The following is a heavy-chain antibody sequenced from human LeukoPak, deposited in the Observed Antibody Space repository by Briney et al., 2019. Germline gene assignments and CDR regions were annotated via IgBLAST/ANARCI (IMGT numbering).Heavy chain of an antibody. CDR1: GFTFSSSI. Sequence: GGSLRLSCAASGFTFSSSIMNWVRQAPGKGLEWVSYIDSSSETIYYADSVKGRFTISRDNAKNSLYLQMNSLRAEDTAVYYCARAYYYYYMDVWGKGTTVTVSS. J-gene: IGHJ6*03. V-gene: IGHV3-48*04. CDR2: IDSSSETI. CDR3: ARAYYYYYMDV.